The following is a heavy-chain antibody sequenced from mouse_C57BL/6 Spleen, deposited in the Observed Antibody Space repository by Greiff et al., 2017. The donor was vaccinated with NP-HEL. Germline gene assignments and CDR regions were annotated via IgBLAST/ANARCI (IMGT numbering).Heavy chain of an antibody. V-gene: IGHV1-59*01. Sequence: VQLQQSGAELVRPGTSVKLSCKASGYTFTSYWMHWVKQRPGKGLEWIGVIDPSDSYTNYNQKFKGKATLTVDTSSSTAYMQLSSLTSEDSAVYYCARTSGYWYFDVWGTGTTVTVSS. CDR1: GYTFTSYW. CDR2: IDPSDSYT. J-gene: IGHJ1*03. CDR3: ARTSGYWYFDV.